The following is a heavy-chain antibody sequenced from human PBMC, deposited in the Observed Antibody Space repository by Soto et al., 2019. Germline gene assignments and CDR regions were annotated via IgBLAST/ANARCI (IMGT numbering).Heavy chain of an antibody. J-gene: IGHJ4*02. Sequence: EVQLLESGGGLVQPGRSLRLSCAASGFTFSNYGMKWVRQAPGKGLEWVSGIDGTGYSTYYADSVKGRFTISRDNSKNTLYLQMNSLRAEDTAIYYCAGGLDYWGQGTLATVSS. CDR3: AGGLDY. CDR2: IDGTGYST. V-gene: IGHV3-23*01. CDR1: GFTFSNYG.